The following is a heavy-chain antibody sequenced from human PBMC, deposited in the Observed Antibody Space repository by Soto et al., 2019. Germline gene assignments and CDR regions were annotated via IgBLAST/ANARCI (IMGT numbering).Heavy chain of an antibody. CDR1: GGTFSSYA. Sequence: ASVKVSCKASGGTFSSYAISWVRQAPGQGLEWMGGIIPIFGTANYTQKFQGRVTITADESTSTAYMELSSLRSEDTAVYYCARSRVSSSGWFDPWGQGTLVTVSS. J-gene: IGHJ5*02. D-gene: IGHD6-6*01. CDR3: ARSRVSSSGWFDP. V-gene: IGHV1-69*13. CDR2: IIPIFGTA.